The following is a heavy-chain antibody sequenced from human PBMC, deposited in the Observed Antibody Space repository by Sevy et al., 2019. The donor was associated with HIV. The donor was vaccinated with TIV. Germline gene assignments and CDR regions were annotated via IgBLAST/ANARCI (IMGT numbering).Heavy chain of an antibody. D-gene: IGHD6-19*01. CDR1: GFTFSSYA. V-gene: IGHV3-30-3*01. CDR2: ISYDGSNK. Sequence: GGSLRLSCAASGFTFSSYAMHWVRQAPGKGLEWVAVISYDGSNKYYGDSVKGRFTISRDNSKNTLYLQMNSLRAEDTAVYYCAGVLGRYSGGRGVFDIWGQGTMVTVSS. J-gene: IGHJ3*02. CDR3: AGVLGRYSGGRGVFDI.